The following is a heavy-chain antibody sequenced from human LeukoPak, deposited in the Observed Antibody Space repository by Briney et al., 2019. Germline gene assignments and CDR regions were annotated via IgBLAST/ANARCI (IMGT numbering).Heavy chain of an antibody. V-gene: IGHV4-4*07. CDR1: GDSISSYY. CDR3: ARLGDTAMDHPLPMDV. CDR2: IYTSGST. J-gene: IGHJ6*02. D-gene: IGHD5-18*01. Sequence: PSETLSLTCTVSGDSISSYYWSWIRQPAGKGLEWIGRIYTSGSTNYNPSLKSRVTISVDTSKNQFSLKLSSVTAADTAVYYCARLGDTAMDHPLPMDVWGQGTTVTVSS.